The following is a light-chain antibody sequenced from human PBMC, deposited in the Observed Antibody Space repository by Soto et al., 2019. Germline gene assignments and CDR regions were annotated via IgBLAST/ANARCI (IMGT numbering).Light chain of an antibody. CDR3: CSDVPRITVV. CDR2: EDT. V-gene: IGLV2-23*02. Sequence: QSALTQPASVSGSPGQSITISCTGTSSDVGSYNLVSWYQQHPGKAPKLVIHEDTQRPSGISSRFSGSKSGNTASLTISGLQAEDEADYFCCSDVPRITVVFGGGTKLTVL. J-gene: IGLJ3*02. CDR1: SSDVGSYNL.